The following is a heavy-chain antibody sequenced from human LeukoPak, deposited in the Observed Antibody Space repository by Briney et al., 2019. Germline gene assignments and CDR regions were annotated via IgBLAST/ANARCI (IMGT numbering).Heavy chain of an antibody. CDR1: GFTFTSSA. J-gene: IGHJ6*03. D-gene: IGHD2-21*01. V-gene: IGHV1-58*02. Sequence: ASVKVSCKASGFTFTSSAMQWVRQARGQRLEWIGWIVVGSGNTNYAQKFQERVTITRDMSTSTAYMELSSLRSEDTAVYYCARGGEFYYYYMDVWGKGTTVTVSS. CDR3: ARGGEFYYYYMDV. CDR2: IVVGSGNT.